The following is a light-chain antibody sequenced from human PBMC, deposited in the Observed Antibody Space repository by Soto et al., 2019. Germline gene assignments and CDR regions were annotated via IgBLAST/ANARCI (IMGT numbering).Light chain of an antibody. CDR1: ATIYSY. CDR3: QQSLNPPHT. CDR2: DAS. Sequence: IPMTQSPPSLSASVGDTVTITCRASATIYSYLNWYQQKPGKAPSLLISDASTLQSGVPSRFSGSVSGTDFTLTISSLQSEDSATYYCQQSLNPPHTFGQGTKVEI. V-gene: IGKV1-39*01. J-gene: IGKJ2*01.